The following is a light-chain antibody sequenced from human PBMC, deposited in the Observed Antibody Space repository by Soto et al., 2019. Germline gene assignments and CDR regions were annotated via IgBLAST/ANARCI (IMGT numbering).Light chain of an antibody. CDR3: QQYNNWPPIT. J-gene: IGKJ5*01. CDR1: QSVSSN. V-gene: IGKV3-15*01. Sequence: VLTQSPGTLSLSPGERATLSCRASQSVSSNLAWYQQKPGQAPRLLIYGASTRATGIPARFSGIVSGTEFTLPISSLQSEDFAAYYGQQYNNWPPITFGQGTRLEIK. CDR2: GAS.